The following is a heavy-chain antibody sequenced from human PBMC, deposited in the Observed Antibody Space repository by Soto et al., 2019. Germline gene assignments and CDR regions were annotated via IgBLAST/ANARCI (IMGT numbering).Heavy chain of an antibody. J-gene: IGHJ5*02. CDR3: ARALSVRYVDWLGVSWFDP. CDR2: ISAYNGNT. CDR1: GYTFTSYG. D-gene: IGHD3-9*01. Sequence: QVQLVQSGAEVKKPGASVKVSCKASGYTFTSYGISWVRQAPGQGLEWMGWISAYNGNTNYAQKLQGRVTMTTDTSTSTAYMELRSLRSDDTAVYYCARALSVRYVDWLGVSWFDPWGQGTLVTVSS. V-gene: IGHV1-18*04.